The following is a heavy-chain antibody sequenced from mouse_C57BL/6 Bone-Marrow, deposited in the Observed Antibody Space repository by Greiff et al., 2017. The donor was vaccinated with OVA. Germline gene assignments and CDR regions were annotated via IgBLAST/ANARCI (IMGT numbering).Heavy chain of an antibody. CDR2: IYPRSGNT. V-gene: IGHV1-81*01. CDR1: GYTFTSYG. J-gene: IGHJ3*01. Sequence: QVQLQQSGAELARPGASVKLSCKASGYTFTSYGISWVKQRTGQGLEWIGEIYPRSGNTYYNEKFKGKATLTADKSSSTAYMALRSLTSEDSAVYFCARGYYGSGADWGQGTLVTVSA. CDR3: ARGYYGSGAD. D-gene: IGHD1-1*01.